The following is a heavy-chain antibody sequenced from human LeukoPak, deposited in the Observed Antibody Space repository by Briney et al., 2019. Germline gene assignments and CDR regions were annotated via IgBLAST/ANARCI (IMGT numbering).Heavy chain of an antibody. Sequence: ASVKVACKASGYTFTSYAINWVRQAPGQGLEWMGWINPNSGGTNYAQKFQGRVTMTRDTSISTAYMELTRLRPDDTAVYYCARVASTYYYGSGLNYWGQGTLVTVSS. CDR1: GYTFTSYA. V-gene: IGHV1-2*02. CDR2: INPNSGGT. J-gene: IGHJ4*02. D-gene: IGHD3-10*01. CDR3: ARVASTYYYGSGLNY.